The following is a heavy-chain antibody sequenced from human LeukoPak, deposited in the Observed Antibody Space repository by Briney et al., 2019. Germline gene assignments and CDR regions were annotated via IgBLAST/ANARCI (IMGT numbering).Heavy chain of an antibody. CDR2: IYTSGTT. Sequence: TLSLTCTVSGGSISSSNYYWSWIRQPAGKGLEWIGRIYTSGTTNYNPSLESRVTISIDTSKNQFSLKLSSVTAADTAVYYCARGLWFGDENPPYFDYWGQGTLVTVSS. D-gene: IGHD3-10*01. CDR1: GGSISSSNYY. CDR3: ARGLWFGDENPPYFDY. V-gene: IGHV4-61*02. J-gene: IGHJ4*02.